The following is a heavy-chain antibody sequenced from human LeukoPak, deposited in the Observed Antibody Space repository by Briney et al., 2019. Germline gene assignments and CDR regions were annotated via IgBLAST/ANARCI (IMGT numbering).Heavy chain of an antibody. CDR1: GFSFISYR. V-gene: IGHV3-7*01. Sequence: PGGSLRLSCAASGFSFISYRMSWVRQAAGKGLEWVANIKQDGSEKYYVDSVKGRFTIARDNAKNSVYLEMNSLRADDTAVYYCARSARLMKGVVEVTALDDWGQGTLVTVSS. J-gene: IGHJ4*02. CDR2: IKQDGSEK. D-gene: IGHD3-3*01. CDR3: ARSARLMKGVVEVTALDD.